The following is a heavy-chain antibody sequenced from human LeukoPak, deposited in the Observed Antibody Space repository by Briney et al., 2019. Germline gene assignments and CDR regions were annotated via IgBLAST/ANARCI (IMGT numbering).Heavy chain of an antibody. CDR3: ARGPVGYCTNGVCYEIAY. J-gene: IGHJ4*02. V-gene: IGHV1-46*01. CDR1: GYTFTSYY. D-gene: IGHD2-8*01. Sequence: ASVKVSCKASGYTFTSYYMHWVRQAPGQGLEWMGIINPSGGSTSYAQKFQGRVTMTRDTSTSTVYMELSSLRSEDTAVYYCARGPVGYCTNGVCYEIAYWGRGTLVTVSS. CDR2: INPSGGST.